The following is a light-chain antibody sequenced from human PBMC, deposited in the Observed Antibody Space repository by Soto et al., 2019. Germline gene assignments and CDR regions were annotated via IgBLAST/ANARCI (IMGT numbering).Light chain of an antibody. CDR1: SSDVGGYNY. V-gene: IGLV2-14*01. CDR3: SSYTSSSTLV. CDR2: DVS. J-gene: IGLJ1*01. Sequence: QSVLNQPASVSGSHGQSITISCTGTSSDVGGYNYVSWYQQHPGKAPKLMIYDVSNRPSGVSNRFSGSKSGNTASLTISGLQAEDETDYYCSSYTSSSTLVFGTGTKVTVL.